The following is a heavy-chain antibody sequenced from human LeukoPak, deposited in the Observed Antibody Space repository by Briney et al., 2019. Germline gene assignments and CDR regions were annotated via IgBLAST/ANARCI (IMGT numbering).Heavy chain of an antibody. CDR2: INTDNGNA. CDR3: ARGRSSMVRGVIITYYYYYMDV. Sequence: ASVKVSCKASGSFTSYGITWVRQAPGQGLEWMGWINTDNGNADYAQKFQGRVTLTTDTSPRIGYMELRSLRYDDTAVYYCARGRSSMVRGVIITYYYYYMDVWGKGTTVTISS. V-gene: IGHV1-18*01. D-gene: IGHD3-10*01. J-gene: IGHJ6*03. CDR1: GSFTSYG.